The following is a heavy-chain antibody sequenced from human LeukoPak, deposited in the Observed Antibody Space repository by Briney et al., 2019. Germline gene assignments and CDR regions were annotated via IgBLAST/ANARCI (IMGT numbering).Heavy chain of an antibody. CDR2: IYYSGTT. CDR3: ARGLQGYWYFDL. J-gene: IGHJ2*01. V-gene: IGHV4-30-4*01. CDR1: GGSISSVNYY. Sequence: SETLSLTCTVSGGSISSVNYYWSWIRQPPGKGLEWIGHIYYSGTTFYNPSLKSRVTISVDTSNNQFSLKVSSVTAADTAVYYCARGLQGYWYFDLWGRGTLVTVSS.